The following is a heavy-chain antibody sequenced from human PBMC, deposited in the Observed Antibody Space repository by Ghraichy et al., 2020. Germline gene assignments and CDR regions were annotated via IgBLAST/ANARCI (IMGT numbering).Heavy chain of an antibody. Sequence: SETLSLTCTVSGGSISSSSYYWGWIRQPPGKGLEWIGSIYYSGSTYYNPSLKSRVTISVDTSKNQFSLKLSSVTAADTAVYYCARARFGYCSSTSCYTGHNWFDPWGQGTLVTVSS. CDR1: GGSISSSSYY. J-gene: IGHJ5*02. V-gene: IGHV4-39*07. CDR3: ARARFGYCSSTSCYTGHNWFDP. CDR2: IYYSGST. D-gene: IGHD2-2*02.